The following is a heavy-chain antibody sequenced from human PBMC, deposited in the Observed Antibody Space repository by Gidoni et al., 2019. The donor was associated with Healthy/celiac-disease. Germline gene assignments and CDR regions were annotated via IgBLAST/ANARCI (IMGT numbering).Heavy chain of an antibody. J-gene: IGHJ4*02. D-gene: IGHD6-25*01. CDR3: AKHGRRYSSEEGGLDY. V-gene: IGHV3-23*01. Sequence: EVQLLESGGGLVQPGGSLRLSCAASGFTFSSYAMSWVRQAPGQGLEWVSAISGSGGSTNYADSVKGRFTISRDNSKNTLYLKMNSRRAEDTAVYDCAKHGRRYSSEEGGLDYWGQGNLVTVSS. CDR1: GFTFSSYA. CDR2: ISGSGGST.